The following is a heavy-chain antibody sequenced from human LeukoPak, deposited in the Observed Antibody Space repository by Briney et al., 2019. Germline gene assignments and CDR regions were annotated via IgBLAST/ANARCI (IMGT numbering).Heavy chain of an antibody. CDR3: ARGGGGAFDI. CDR1: GFTFDDYA. V-gene: IGHV3-9*01. Sequence: GGSLRLSCAASGFTFDDYAMHWVRQAPGKGLEWVSAISWNSGNIGYADSVKGRFTISRDNAKNSLYLQMNSLRAEDTAVYYCARGGGGAFDIWGQGTMVTVSS. J-gene: IGHJ3*02. D-gene: IGHD4-23*01. CDR2: ISWNSGNI.